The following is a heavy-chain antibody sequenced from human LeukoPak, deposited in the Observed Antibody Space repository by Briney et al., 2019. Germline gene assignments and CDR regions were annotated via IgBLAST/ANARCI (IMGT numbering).Heavy chain of an antibody. J-gene: IGHJ4*02. CDR2: IRYDGSNK. D-gene: IGHD3-22*01. Sequence: PGGSLRLSCAASGFTFSSYGMHWVRQAPGKGLEWVAFIRYDGSNKYYADSVKGRFIISRDNSKNTLYLQMNSLRAEDTAVYYCAKVWNYHDRSGLDYWGQGTLVTVSS. CDR3: AKVWNYHDRSGLDY. CDR1: GFTFSSYG. V-gene: IGHV3-30*02.